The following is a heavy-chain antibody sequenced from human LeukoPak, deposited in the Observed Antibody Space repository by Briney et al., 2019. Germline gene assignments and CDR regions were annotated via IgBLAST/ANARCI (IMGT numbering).Heavy chain of an antibody. CDR3: ARDRVGASTI. CDR2: INQGGSEK. J-gene: IGHJ4*02. D-gene: IGHD1-26*01. Sequence: SGGSLRLSCAAPGFTFSNYWMSWLRQAPGKGLEWVANINQGGSEKYSVDSVKGRFTISRDNAKNSLYLQMNSLRAEDTAVYYCARDRVGASTIWGQGTLVTVSS. CDR1: GFTFSNYW. V-gene: IGHV3-7*01.